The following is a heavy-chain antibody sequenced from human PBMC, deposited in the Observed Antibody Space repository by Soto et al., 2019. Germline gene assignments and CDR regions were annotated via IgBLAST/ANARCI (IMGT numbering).Heavy chain of an antibody. D-gene: IGHD2-2*01. CDR1: GGSFSGYY. CDR2: INHSGST. CDR3: ASLGYCSSTSCPQKEFDY. J-gene: IGHJ4*02. V-gene: IGHV4-34*01. Sequence: TLSLTCAVYGGSFSGYYWSWIRQPPGKGLEWIGEINHSGSTNYNPSLKSRVTISVDTSKNQFSLKLSSVTAADTAVYYCASLGYCSSTSCPQKEFDYWGQGTLVTVSS.